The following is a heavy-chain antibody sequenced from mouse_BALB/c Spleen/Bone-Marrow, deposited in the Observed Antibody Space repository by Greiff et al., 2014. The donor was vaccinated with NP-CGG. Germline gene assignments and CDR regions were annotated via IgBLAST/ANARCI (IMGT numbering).Heavy chain of an antibody. CDR3: TPHPFDY. V-gene: IGHV6-6*01. Sequence: EVKLVESGGGLVQPGGSMKLSCAASGFAFSDTWLDWVRQSPEKGPEWVAEIRTKADDHATYYAESVKGRFTISRDDSISSVYLQMNSLRAEDAGIYYCTPHPFDYWGQGTPLTVSS. CDR1: GFAFSDTW. J-gene: IGHJ2*01. CDR2: IRTKADDHAT.